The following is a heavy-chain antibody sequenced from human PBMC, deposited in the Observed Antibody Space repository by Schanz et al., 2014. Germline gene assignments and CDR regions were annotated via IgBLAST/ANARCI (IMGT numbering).Heavy chain of an antibody. CDR1: GFPFSSYS. J-gene: IGHJ2*01. CDR2: VSHGGTYI. D-gene: IGHD3-9*01. CDR3: ARSTYYDILTGQTHTRVDVRYFDL. V-gene: IGHV3-21*02. Sequence: EVLLVESGGGLFTPGESLRLSCAASGFPFSSYSMNWVRQAPGKGLEWVSSVSHGGTYIYYADSVRGRFTISRDNAKDSLFLQMHSLRADDTAVYYCARSTYYDILTGQTHTRVDVRYFDLWGRGTLVTVSS.